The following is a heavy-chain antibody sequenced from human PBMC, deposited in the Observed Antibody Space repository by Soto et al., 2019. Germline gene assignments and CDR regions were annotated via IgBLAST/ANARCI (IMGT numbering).Heavy chain of an antibody. CDR2: ISGGGDAT. CDR3: ARKVSGSTGRPDLWYFDL. CDR1: GFTFSGYA. D-gene: IGHD3-10*01. J-gene: IGHJ2*01. V-gene: IGHV3-23*01. Sequence: EVQLLDSGGGLVQPGGSLRLSCAASGFTFSGYALTWVRQAPGKGLEWVSAISGGGDATFYADSVKGRFTISRDNSKNTLYLQMNTLGDEDTAVYYCARKVSGSTGRPDLWYFDLWGRGTLVTVSS.